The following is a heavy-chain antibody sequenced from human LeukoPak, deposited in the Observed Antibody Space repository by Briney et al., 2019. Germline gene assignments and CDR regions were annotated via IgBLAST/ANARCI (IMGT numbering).Heavy chain of an antibody. CDR1: GYTFTSYY. Sequence: GASVKVSCKASGYTFTSYYMHWVRQAPGEGLEWLGWINANTGVTHYAQRFQGRVTMTRVTSISTAYMEVRLTSDDTAVFYCARGTYNWFDSWGQGTLVTVSS. V-gene: IGHV1-2*02. CDR2: INANTGVT. D-gene: IGHD3-10*01. CDR3: ARGTYNWFDS. J-gene: IGHJ5*01.